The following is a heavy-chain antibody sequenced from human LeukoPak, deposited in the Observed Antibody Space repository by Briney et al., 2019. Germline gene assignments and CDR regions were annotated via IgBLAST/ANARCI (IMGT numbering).Heavy chain of an antibody. CDR1: GFTFSSYD. CDR3: ARDYGDYLGGFYYYYYMDV. CDR2: ISYDGSNK. Sequence: GGSLRLSCAASGFTFSSYDMHWVRQAPGKGLEWVAVISYDGSNKYYADSVKGRFTISRDNSKNTLYLQMNSLRAEDTAVYYCARDYGDYLGGFYYYYYMDVWGKGTTVTVSS. D-gene: IGHD4-17*01. J-gene: IGHJ6*03. V-gene: IGHV3-30*04.